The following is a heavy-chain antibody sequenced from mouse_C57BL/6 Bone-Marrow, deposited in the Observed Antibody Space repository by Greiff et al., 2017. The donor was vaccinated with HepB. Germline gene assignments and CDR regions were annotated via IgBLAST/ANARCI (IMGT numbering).Heavy chain of an antibody. Sequence: EVKLMESGGDLVKPGGSLKLSCAASGFTFSSYGMSWVRQTPDKRLEWVATISSGGSYTYYPDSVKGRFTISRDNAKNTLYLQMSSLKSEDTAMYYCARRDYVYAMDYWGQGTSVTVSS. CDR3: ARRDYVYAMDY. D-gene: IGHD1-1*01. J-gene: IGHJ4*01. CDR2: ISSGGSYT. V-gene: IGHV5-6*02. CDR1: GFTFSSYG.